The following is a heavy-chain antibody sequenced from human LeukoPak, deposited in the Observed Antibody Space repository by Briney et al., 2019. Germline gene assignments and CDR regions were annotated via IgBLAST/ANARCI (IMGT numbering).Heavy chain of an antibody. Sequence: SVKVSCKASGGTFSNYAISWVRQAPGQGLEWMGRIIPIVGIVNYAQNFQGRVTITADRSATTAFLELSSLTSEDTAVYYCARGPTVTNYLDYWGQGTLVTVSS. CDR2: IIPIVGIV. CDR3: ARGPTVTNYLDY. J-gene: IGHJ4*02. CDR1: GGTFSNYA. D-gene: IGHD4-17*01. V-gene: IGHV1-69*04.